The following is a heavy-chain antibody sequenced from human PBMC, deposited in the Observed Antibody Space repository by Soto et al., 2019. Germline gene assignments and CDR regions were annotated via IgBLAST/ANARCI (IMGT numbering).Heavy chain of an antibody. CDR3: AREGSSGWDDGFGYFDY. D-gene: IGHD6-19*01. Sequence: QVQLVQSGAEVKKPGSSVKVSCKASGGTFSSYAISWVRQAPGQGLEWMGGIIPIFGTANYAQKFHGRGTITADKSASTAYMELGSLRSEDAAVYYCAREGSSGWDDGFGYFDYWGQGTLVTVSS. CDR1: GGTFSSYA. J-gene: IGHJ4*02. CDR2: IIPIFGTA. V-gene: IGHV1-69*06.